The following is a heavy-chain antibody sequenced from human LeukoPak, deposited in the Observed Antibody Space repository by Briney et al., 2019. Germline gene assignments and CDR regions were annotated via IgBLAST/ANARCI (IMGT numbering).Heavy chain of an antibody. D-gene: IGHD3-22*01. CDR2: ITSSGSYI. CDR3: AKDSSSYDWGYMDV. J-gene: IGHJ6*03. CDR1: GFAFNSYT. Sequence: PGGSLRLSCAASGFAFNSYTIKWVRQAPGKGLEWVSSITSSGSYIYNADSVKGRFTISRDNSKNTLYLEMNSLRAEDTAVYYCAKDSSSYDWGYMDVWGKGTTVTISS. V-gene: IGHV3-21*04.